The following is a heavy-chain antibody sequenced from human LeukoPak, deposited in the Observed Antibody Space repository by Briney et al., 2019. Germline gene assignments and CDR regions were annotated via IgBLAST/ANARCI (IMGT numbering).Heavy chain of an antibody. D-gene: IGHD3-9*01. V-gene: IGHV3-74*01. J-gene: IGHJ4*02. CDR2: INSDGSST. CDR1: GFTFSSYW. Sequence: GSLRLSCAASGFTFSSYWMHWVRQAPGKGLVWVSRINSDGSSTSYADSVKGRFTISRDNAKNTLYLQMNSLRAEDTAVYFCARADTSDILTGYSDYWGQGTLVTVSS. CDR3: ARADTSDILTGYSDY.